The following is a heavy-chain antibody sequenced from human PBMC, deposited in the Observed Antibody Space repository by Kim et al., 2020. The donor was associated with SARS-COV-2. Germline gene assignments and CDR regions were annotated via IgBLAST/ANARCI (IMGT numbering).Heavy chain of an antibody. J-gene: IGHJ4*02. V-gene: IGHV4-59*13. CDR3: ARAGTSRPKAFDY. CDR2: IYYSGST. CDR1: GGSISSYY. D-gene: IGHD6-6*01. Sequence: SETLSLTCTVSGGSISSYYWSWIRQPPGKGLEWIGYIYYSGSTNYNPSLKSRVTISVDTSKNQFSLKLSSVTAADTAVYYCARAGTSRPKAFDYWGQGTL.